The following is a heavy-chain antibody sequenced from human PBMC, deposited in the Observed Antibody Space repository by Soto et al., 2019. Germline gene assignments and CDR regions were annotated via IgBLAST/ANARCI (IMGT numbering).Heavy chain of an antibody. D-gene: IGHD1-20*01. CDR3: TTDWALNSGRDY. J-gene: IGHJ4*02. CDR2: IKSKTDGGTT. V-gene: IGHV3-15*01. Sequence: EVQLVESGGGLVKPGGSLRLSCAASGFTFSNAWMSWVRQAPGKGLEWVGRIKSKTDGGTTDYAAPVKGRFTISRDDSKNTLYLQMNSLKTEDTAVYYCTTDWALNSGRDYWGQGTLVTVSS. CDR1: GFTFSNAW.